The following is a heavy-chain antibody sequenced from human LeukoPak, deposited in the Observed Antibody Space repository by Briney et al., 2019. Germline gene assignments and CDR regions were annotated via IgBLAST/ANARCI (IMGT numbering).Heavy chain of an antibody. CDR1: GGSFSGYY. D-gene: IGHD6-6*01. J-gene: IGHJ3*01. V-gene: IGHV4-34*01. CDR3: ARAALEYSSSSV. Sequence: SETLSLTCAVYGGSFSGYYWSWIRQPPGKGLEWIGEINHSGSTNYNPSLKSRVTISVDTSKNQFSLKLSSVTAADTAVYYCARAALEYSSSSVWGQGTMVTVSS. CDR2: INHSGST.